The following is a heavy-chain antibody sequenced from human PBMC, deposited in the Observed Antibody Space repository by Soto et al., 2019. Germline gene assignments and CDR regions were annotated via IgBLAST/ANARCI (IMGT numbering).Heavy chain of an antibody. Sequence: SETLSLTCTVSGGSISSSSYYWGWIRQPPGKGLEWIGSIYYRGSTYYSPSLKSRVAISVDTSKNHFSLKLSSVTAADTAVYYCARSLSDSSILNFDYWGQGTLVTVSS. J-gene: IGHJ4*02. CDR1: GGSISSSSYY. CDR2: IYYRGST. CDR3: ARSLSDSSILNFDY. D-gene: IGHD3-22*01. V-gene: IGHV4-39*02.